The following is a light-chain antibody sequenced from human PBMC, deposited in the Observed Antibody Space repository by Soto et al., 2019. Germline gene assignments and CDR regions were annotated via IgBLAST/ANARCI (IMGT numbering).Light chain of an antibody. CDR3: QQYNNWLGA. J-gene: IGKJ4*01. CDR2: GAS. CDR1: QTVSGN. V-gene: IGKV3-15*01. Sequence: EMVMTQSPATVSVSPGGRATLSCRASQTVSGNLAWYQQKPGQAPRLLIFGASTRATGIPARFSGSGSGTDFSLSISSLQSEDFAVYYCQQYNNWLGAFGGGTKVDIK.